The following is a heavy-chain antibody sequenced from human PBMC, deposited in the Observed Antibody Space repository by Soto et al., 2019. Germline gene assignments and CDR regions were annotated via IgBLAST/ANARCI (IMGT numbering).Heavy chain of an antibody. CDR3: VTAAW. V-gene: IGHV3-7*05. J-gene: IGHJ4*02. Sequence: EVQLVESGGGLVQPGGSLRLSCAASGFIFTSSWMCWVRQAPGKGLEWVANINQEGTTRYYVDSVKGRFTIAGDNAKNSLYLHMNSLRPDGTAVYYCVTAAWWGQGTLVTVSS. CDR2: INQEGTTR. CDR1: GFIFTSSW.